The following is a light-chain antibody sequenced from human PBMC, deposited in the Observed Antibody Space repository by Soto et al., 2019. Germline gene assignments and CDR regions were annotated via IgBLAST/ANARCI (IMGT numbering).Light chain of an antibody. CDR2: AAS. V-gene: IGKV1-39*01. CDR3: QQSYSTPFIFT. Sequence: DIQMTQSPSSLSASVGDRVTITCRASQSISSYLNWYQQKPGKAPKLLIYAASSLQSGVPSRCSGSGSGTDFTLTISSLQPEDFATYYCQQSYSTPFIFTFGPGTKVDIK. CDR1: QSISSY. J-gene: IGKJ3*01.